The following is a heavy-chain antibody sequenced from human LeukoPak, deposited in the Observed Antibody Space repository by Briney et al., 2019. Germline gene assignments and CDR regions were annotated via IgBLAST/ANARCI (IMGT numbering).Heavy chain of an antibody. CDR2: INWNGGST. CDR3: ARDLMGFGSGWYGYFDY. D-gene: IGHD6-19*01. V-gene: IGHV3-20*04. J-gene: IGHJ4*02. Sequence: GGSLRLSCAASGFTFDDYGMSWVRQAPGKGLEWVSGINWNGGSTVYADSVKGRFTISRDNAKNSLYLQMNSLRAEDTALYYCARDLMGFGSGWYGYFDYWGQGTLVTVSS. CDR1: GFTFDDYG.